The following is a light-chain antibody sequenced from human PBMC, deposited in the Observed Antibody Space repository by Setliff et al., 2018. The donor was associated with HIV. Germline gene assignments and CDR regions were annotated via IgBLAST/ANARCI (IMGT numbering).Light chain of an antibody. CDR2: DVT. Sequence: QSALTQPRSVSGSPGQSVAISCTGTSSDVGAYNYVSWNQQHPGKAPKLMIYDVTNRPSGVPDRFSGSKSGNTASLTISGLQADDAADYYCWSYAGSSWVFGTGTKVTVL. CDR1: SSDVGAYNY. V-gene: IGLV2-11*01. CDR3: WSYAGSSWV. J-gene: IGLJ1*01.